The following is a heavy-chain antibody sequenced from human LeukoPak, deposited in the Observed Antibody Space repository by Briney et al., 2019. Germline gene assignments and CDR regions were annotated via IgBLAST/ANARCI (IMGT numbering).Heavy chain of an antibody. J-gene: IGHJ3*01. CDR3: ARVRDGYNDAYDF. CDR2: ISAYNGNT. Sequence: EASVTVSCKASGYTFTSYGISWVRQAPGQGLEWMGWISAYNGNTNYAQKFQGRVTMTSDTSTSTVYMELSSLKSEDTAVYYCARVRDGYNDAYDFWGQGTMVTVTS. D-gene: IGHD5-24*01. CDR1: GYTFTSYG. V-gene: IGHV1-18*01.